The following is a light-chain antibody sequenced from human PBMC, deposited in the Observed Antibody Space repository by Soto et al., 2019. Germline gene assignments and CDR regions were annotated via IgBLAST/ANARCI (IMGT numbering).Light chain of an antibody. J-gene: IGKJ1*01. CDR3: QQYNTYWT. Sequence: DIQMTQSPSTLSASVGDRVTITCRASQSISHWLAWYQQKPGKAPKLLIYKASNLVGGVPSRFNGSGSGTDFTLTISSLQPDDFASYYCQQYNTYWTFGQGTKVEIK. V-gene: IGKV1-5*03. CDR1: QSISHW. CDR2: KAS.